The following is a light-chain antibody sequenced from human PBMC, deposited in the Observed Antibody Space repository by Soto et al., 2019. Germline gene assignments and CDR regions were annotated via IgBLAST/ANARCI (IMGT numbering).Light chain of an antibody. CDR1: SSDVGGYNY. J-gene: IGLJ2*01. CDR3: SSYTSSSTLGV. CDR2: EVS. Sequence: QSVLTQPASVSGSPGQSITISCTGTSSDVGGYNYVSWYQQHPGKAPKLMIYEVSNRPSGVSNRFSGSKSGNTASLTISGLQAEDEADYYCSSYTSSSTLGVFGGGTKLTAL. V-gene: IGLV2-14*01.